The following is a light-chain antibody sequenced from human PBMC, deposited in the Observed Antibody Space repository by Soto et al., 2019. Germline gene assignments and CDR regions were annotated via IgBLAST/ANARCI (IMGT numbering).Light chain of an antibody. J-gene: IGLJ2*01. CDR2: EVS. Sequence: QSALTQPASVSGSPGQSITISCTGTSSDVGAYNYVSWYQQHPGKAPKLMIFEVSNRASGVSIRFSGSKSGNTASLTISGLQAEDEADYYCISYTTSTTIEIGGGTKLTVL. CDR3: ISYTTSTTIE. V-gene: IGLV2-14*01. CDR1: SSDVGAYNY.